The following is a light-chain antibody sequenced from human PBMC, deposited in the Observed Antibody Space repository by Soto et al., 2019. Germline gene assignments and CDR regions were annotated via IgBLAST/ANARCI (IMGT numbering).Light chain of an antibody. J-gene: IGKJ4*01. CDR3: QQYGSSSTT. V-gene: IGKV3-20*01. CDR2: GAS. Sequence: EIVLTQSPGTLSLSPGERATLSGRASQSVSSSYLAWYQQKPGQTPRLLIYGASSRATGIPARFSGSGSGTDFTLTISRLEPEDFAVYYCQQYGSSSTTFGGGTKVESK. CDR1: QSVSSSY.